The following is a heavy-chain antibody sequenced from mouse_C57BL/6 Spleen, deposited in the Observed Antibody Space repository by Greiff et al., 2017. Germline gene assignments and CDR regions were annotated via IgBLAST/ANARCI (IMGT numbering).Heavy chain of an antibody. CDR1: GYTFTDYN. CDR3: ARRGHYYGSSYGAMDY. J-gene: IGHJ4*01. D-gene: IGHD1-1*01. CDR2: INPNNGGT. Sequence: EVKLVESGPELVQPGASVKMSCKASGYTFTDYNLHWVKQSHGKSLEWIGYINPNNGGTSSNQKFKGKAPLTVTKSSRPAYMEHRSLTSEDAAVYYCARRGHYYGSSYGAMDYWGQGTSVTVSS. V-gene: IGHV1-22*01.